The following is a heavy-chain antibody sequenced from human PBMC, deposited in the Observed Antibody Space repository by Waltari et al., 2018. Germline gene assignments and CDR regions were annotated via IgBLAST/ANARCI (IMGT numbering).Heavy chain of an antibody. CDR2: IYYSGST. D-gene: IGHD1-26*01. CDR1: GGSISRHY. V-gene: IGHV4-59*11. Sequence: QVQLQESGPGLVKPSETLSLTCTVSGGSISRHYWSWIRQPPGKGLEWIGYIYYSGSTNDNPSLKRRVTISVDTSKNQFYRKLSSVTDADTAVYYCARDGPLIVGGGRWGKGTLVTVSA. CDR3: ARDGPLIVGGGR. J-gene: IGHJ4*02.